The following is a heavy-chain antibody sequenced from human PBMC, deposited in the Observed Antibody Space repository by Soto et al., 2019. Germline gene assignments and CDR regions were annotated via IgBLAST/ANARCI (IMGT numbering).Heavy chain of an antibody. CDR2: INAGNGNT. J-gene: IGHJ4*02. Sequence: ASVNVACKAAGYGFSVYAMHWGRQAPRQRLEWMGWINAGNGNTKYSQKFQGRVTITRDTSASTAYMELSSLRSEDTAVYYCARTQGGGHYLAYWVKGSLVPVSP. V-gene: IGHV1-3*01. D-gene: IGHD3-16*01. CDR1: GYGFSVYA. CDR3: ARTQGGGHYLAY.